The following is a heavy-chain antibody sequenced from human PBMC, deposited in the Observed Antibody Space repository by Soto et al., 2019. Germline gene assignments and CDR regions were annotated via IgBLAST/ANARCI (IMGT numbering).Heavy chain of an antibody. J-gene: IGHJ6*03. CDR2: ISSSSSYI. Sequence: PGGSLRLSCAASGFNFRSYAMSWVRQAPGKGLEWVSSISSSSSYIYYADPVQGRFTISRDNAKNSLYLQMNSLKAEDTAVYYCASTYYDFWSGYDYYYYYMDVWGKGTTLT. V-gene: IGHV3-21*01. CDR1: GFNFRSYA. D-gene: IGHD3-3*01. CDR3: ASTYYDFWSGYDYYYYYMDV.